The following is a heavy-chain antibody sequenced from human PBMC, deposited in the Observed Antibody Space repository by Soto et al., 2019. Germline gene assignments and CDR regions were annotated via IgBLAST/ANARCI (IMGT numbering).Heavy chain of an antibody. CDR3: AKATATGGGAFDI. V-gene: IGHV3-23*01. Sequence: PXESLEISCAAGGFICDSYDIGWVRQAPGKGLEWVSTILVDGRTFYVDSVKGRFTISRDSSQNTVYLQMNSLTAGDTALYYCAKATATGGGAFDICGQGTMVTVSS. CDR2: ILVDGRT. J-gene: IGHJ3*02. D-gene: IGHD2-8*02. CDR1: GFICDSYD.